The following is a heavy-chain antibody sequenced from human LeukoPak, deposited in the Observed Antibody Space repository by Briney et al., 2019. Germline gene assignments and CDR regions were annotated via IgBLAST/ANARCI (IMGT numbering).Heavy chain of an antibody. V-gene: IGHV2-5*01. Sequence: SGPTLVEPTQTLTLTCTFSGFSLSTSGVGVGWIRQPPGKALEWLALIYWNDDKRYSPSLKSRLTITKDTSKNQVVLTMTNMDPVDTATYYCAHRPPYFDSSGYYLYWGQGTLVTVSS. J-gene: IGHJ4*02. CDR1: GFSLSTSGVG. D-gene: IGHD3-22*01. CDR3: AHRPPYFDSSGYYLY. CDR2: IYWNDDK.